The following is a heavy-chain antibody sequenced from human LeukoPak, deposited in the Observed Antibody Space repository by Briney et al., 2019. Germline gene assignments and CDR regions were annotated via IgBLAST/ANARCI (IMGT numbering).Heavy chain of an antibody. J-gene: IGHJ4*02. CDR2: ISGSGAST. CDR1: GFTFSSYA. CDR3: VRGNY. Sequence: GGSLRLSCAASGFTFSSYAMSWVPQAPGKGLEWVSGISGSGASTHYADSVKGRFTMSRDNSKNTLYLQMNSLRVEDTAIYYCVRGNYWGQGTLVTVSS. V-gene: IGHV3-23*01.